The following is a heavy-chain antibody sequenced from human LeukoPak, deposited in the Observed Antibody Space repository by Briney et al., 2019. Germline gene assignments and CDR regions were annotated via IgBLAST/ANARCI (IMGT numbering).Heavy chain of an antibody. Sequence: PSETLSLTCTVSGGSISSDRFYWTWVRQPAGKGLEWIGRIKSSNTNYNPSLKSRVSISLDTSTNQFSLKLSSLTAADTAVYCCARVPDWTYVPDYWGQGTLVTVSS. CDR1: GGSISSDRFY. CDR3: ARVPDWTYVPDY. J-gene: IGHJ4*02. V-gene: IGHV4-61*02. CDR2: IKSSNT. D-gene: IGHD3-16*01.